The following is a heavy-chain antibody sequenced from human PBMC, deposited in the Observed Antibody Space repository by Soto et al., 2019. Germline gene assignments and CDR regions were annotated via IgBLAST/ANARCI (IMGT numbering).Heavy chain of an antibody. CDR2: ISFDENQK. D-gene: IGHD2-8*01. CDR1: GFTFSSYG. CDR3: AKDRRDDEYNSVYDF. V-gene: IGHV3-30*18. Sequence: QVQLVESGGGVVQPGRSLRLSCAASGFTFSSYGMHWVRQAPGKGLEWVAIISFDENQKYYADSVKARFTISRDNSRNTLYLQMSSLRAEDTALYYCAKDRRDDEYNSVYDFWGQGTLVTVSS. J-gene: IGHJ4*02.